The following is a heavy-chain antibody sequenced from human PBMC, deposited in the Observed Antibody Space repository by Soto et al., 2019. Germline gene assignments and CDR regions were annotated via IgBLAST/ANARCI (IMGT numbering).Heavy chain of an antibody. J-gene: IGHJ6*02. D-gene: IGHD3-3*01. Sequence: SETLSLTCTFSCGSIISSCWSWIRQPPGKGLEWIGNICYSGSSNYNPSLRSRVTISVDTSKNQFSLKLSSVTAADTAVYYCAREPRTTIFGSSHYYGMDVWGQGTTVTVSS. CDR3: AREPRTTIFGSSHYYGMDV. CDR2: ICYSGSS. CDR1: CGSIISSC. V-gene: IGHV4-59*12.